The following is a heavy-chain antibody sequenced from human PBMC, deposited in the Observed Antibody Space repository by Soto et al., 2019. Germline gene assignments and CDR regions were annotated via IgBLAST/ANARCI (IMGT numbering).Heavy chain of an antibody. Sequence: QVQLVESGGGVVQPGRSLRLSCVASGFTLSNTGMHWVRQAPGKGLEWVAMISHDGSNTYYGDSVKGRFTISRDNSWNTLYLQMDSLRPEEAAVYYCAKDWSSSGWFNWFDPWCQGTLVTVSS. CDR1: GFTLSNTG. V-gene: IGHV3-30*18. CDR2: ISHDGSNT. CDR3: AKDWSSSGWFNWFDP. J-gene: IGHJ5*02. D-gene: IGHD6-19*01.